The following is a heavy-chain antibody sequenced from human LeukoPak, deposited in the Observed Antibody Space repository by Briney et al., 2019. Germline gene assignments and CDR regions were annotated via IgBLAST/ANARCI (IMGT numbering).Heavy chain of an antibody. D-gene: IGHD3-22*01. Sequence: SVKVSCKASGSTFSSYAISWVRQAPGQGLEWMGRIIPILGIANYAQKFQGRVTITADKSTSTAYMELSSLRSEDTAVYYCASALYYYDSSGYSLGYWGQGTLVTVSS. CDR1: GSTFSSYA. V-gene: IGHV1-69*04. J-gene: IGHJ4*02. CDR3: ASALYYYDSSGYSLGY. CDR2: IIPILGIA.